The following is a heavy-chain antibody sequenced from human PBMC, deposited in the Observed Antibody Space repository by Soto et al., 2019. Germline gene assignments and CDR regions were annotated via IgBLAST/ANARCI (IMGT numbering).Heavy chain of an antibody. Sequence: QVQLVQSGAEVKKPGSSVKVSCKASGGTFSSYAISWVRQAPGQGLEWMGGIIPIFGTANYAQKFQGRVTITADESTSPAYMALSSLRSEDTAVYYCASCSGFSCSAEGGGLFDPWGQGTLVTVSA. V-gene: IGHV1-69*01. CDR1: GGTFSSYA. D-gene: IGHD2-15*01. J-gene: IGHJ5*02. CDR3: ASCSGFSCSAEGGGLFDP. CDR2: IIPIFGTA.